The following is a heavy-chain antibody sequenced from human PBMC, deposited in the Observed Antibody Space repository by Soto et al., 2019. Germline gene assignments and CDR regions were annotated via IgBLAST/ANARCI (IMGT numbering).Heavy chain of an antibody. D-gene: IGHD4-4*01. Sequence: ESGGGLVQSGGSLRLSCAASGFTFSSFAMNWVRQAPGKGLEWVSTISVSGDTTTYADSVKGRFTISRDNSMDTLYLQMNSLRAEDTALYFCAKDGVGWVTTVSYFDSWGQGTRVTFSS. J-gene: IGHJ4*02. CDR1: GFTFSSFA. CDR2: ISVSGDTT. V-gene: IGHV3-23*01. CDR3: AKDGVGWVTTVSYFDS.